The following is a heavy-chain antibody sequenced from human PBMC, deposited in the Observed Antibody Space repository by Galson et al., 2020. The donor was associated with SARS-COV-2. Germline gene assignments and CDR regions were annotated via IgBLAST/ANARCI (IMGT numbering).Heavy chain of an antibody. J-gene: IGHJ6*02. V-gene: IGHV3-21*01. CDR2: ISSSSSYI. D-gene: IGHD2-2*01. CDR3: ARDWCSSTSCFALYYGMDV. Sequence: TGGSLRLSCAASGFTFSSYSMNWVRQAPGKGLEWVSSISSSSSYIYYADSVKGRFTISRDNAKNSLYLQMNSLRAEDTAVYYCARDWCSSTSCFALYYGMDVWGQGTTVTVSS. CDR1: GFTFSSYS.